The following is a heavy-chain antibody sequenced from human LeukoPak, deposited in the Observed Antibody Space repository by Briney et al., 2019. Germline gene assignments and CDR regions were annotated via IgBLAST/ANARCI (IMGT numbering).Heavy chain of an antibody. CDR1: GFTFSSYD. V-gene: IGHV3-13*01. CDR2: IGTAGDT. D-gene: IGHD3-9*01. Sequence: GGSLRLSCAASGFTFSSYDMHWVRQATGRGLEWVSAIGTAGDTYYPGSVKGRFTISRESAKDSLYLQMNSLRAGDTAVYYCARGYDILTGDNYFDYWGQGTLVTVSS. J-gene: IGHJ4*02. CDR3: ARGYDILTGDNYFDY.